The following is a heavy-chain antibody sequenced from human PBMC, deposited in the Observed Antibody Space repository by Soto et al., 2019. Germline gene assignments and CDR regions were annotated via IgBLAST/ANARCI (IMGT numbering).Heavy chain of an antibody. CDR3: ARGDIVATEYYYYGMDV. Sequence: ASETLSLTCTVSGGSISSGDYYWSWIRQPPGKGLKWIGYIYYSGSTYYNPSLKSRVTISVDTSKNQFSLKLSSVTAADTAVYYCARGDIVATEYYYYGMDVWGQGTTVTVSS. J-gene: IGHJ6*02. V-gene: IGHV4-30-4*01. D-gene: IGHD5-12*01. CDR1: GGSISSGDYY. CDR2: IYYSGST.